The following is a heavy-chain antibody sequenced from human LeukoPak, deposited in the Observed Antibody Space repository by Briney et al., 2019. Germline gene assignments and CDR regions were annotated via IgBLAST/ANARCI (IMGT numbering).Heavy chain of an antibody. CDR1: GYTFTGYY. V-gene: IGHV1-2*02. CDR3: ARSPDMRIAAAGGGNWFDP. D-gene: IGHD6-13*01. Sequence: GASVKVSCEASGYTFTGYYIHWVRQAPGQGLEWMGWINPNSGGTKYAQKFQGRVTMTRDTSISTAHMELSRLRSDDTAVYYCARSPDMRIAAAGGGNWFDPWAQGTLVTVSS. CDR2: INPNSGGT. J-gene: IGHJ5*02.